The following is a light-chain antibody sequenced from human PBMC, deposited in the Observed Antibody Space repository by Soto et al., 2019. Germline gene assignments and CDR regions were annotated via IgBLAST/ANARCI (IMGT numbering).Light chain of an antibody. CDR1: QTVSTH. V-gene: IGKV3-15*01. Sequence: ETAMTQSPATLSVSPGERATLSCRASQTVSTHVAWYKQEPGQVSRFLIYGASTTAAGVAARFSGGGSRTEFTISDSSVQCEDFAVYYCQEYNNWPLTFGGVTNVEIK. CDR2: GAS. J-gene: IGKJ4*01. CDR3: QEYNNWPLT.